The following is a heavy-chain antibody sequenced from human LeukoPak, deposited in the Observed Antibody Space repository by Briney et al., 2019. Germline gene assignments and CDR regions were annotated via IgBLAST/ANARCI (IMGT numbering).Heavy chain of an antibody. CDR2: IYYSGST. D-gene: IGHD6-6*01. V-gene: IGHV4-59*01. CDR3: ARDFWQLASYFDY. CDR1: GGSISSYY. J-gene: IGHJ4*02. Sequence: SETLSLTCTVSGGSISSYYWSWIRQPPGKGLEWIGYIYYSGSTNYNPSLKSRVTISVDTSKNQFSLKLSSVTAADTAVYYCARDFWQLASYFDYWGQGTLVTVSS.